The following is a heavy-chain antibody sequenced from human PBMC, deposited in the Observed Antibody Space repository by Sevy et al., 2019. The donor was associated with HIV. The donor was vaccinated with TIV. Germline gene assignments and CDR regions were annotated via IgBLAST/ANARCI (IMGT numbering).Heavy chain of an antibody. CDR3: TTEDGSSTSCPYYYYYGMDV. D-gene: IGHD2-2*01. J-gene: IGHJ6*02. V-gene: IGHV3-15*01. CDR2: IKSKTDGGTT. Sequence: GGSLRLSCAASGFTFSNAWMSWVRQAPGKGLEWVGRIKSKTDGGTTDYAARVKGRFTISRDDSKNRLYLQMHSLKTEDAGVYYCTTEDGSSTSCPYYYYYGMDVWGQGTTVTVSS. CDR1: GFTFSNAW.